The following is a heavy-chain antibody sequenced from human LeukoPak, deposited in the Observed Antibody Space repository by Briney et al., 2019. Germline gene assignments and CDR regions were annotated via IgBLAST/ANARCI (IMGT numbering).Heavy chain of an antibody. V-gene: IGHV3-49*04. CDR2: IRSKTYGGTT. CDR1: VFTFGDYA. CDR3: TRVEVPAASWEGWFNP. J-gene: IGHJ5*02. Sequence: QPGRSLRLSCTASVFTFGDYAMSWVRQAPGKGLEWVGFIRSKTYGGTTEYAASVKGRFTISRDDSKNIAYLQMNSLKTEDTAVYYCTRVEVPAASWEGWFNPWGQGTLVTVSS. D-gene: IGHD2-2*01.